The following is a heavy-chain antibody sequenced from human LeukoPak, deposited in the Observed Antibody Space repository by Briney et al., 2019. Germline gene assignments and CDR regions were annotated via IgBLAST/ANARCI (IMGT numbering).Heavy chain of an antibody. CDR1: GFTFSSYW. CDR2: IKQDGSEK. Sequence: PGGSLRLSCAASGFTFSSYWMSWVRQAPGKGLEWVANIKQDGSEKYYVDSVKGRFTISRDNAKNSLYLQMNSLRAEDTAVYYCARSSMIVVVDDEAFDIWGQGQWSPSLQ. CDR3: ARSSMIVVVDDEAFDI. V-gene: IGHV3-7*01. D-gene: IGHD3-22*01. J-gene: IGHJ3*02.